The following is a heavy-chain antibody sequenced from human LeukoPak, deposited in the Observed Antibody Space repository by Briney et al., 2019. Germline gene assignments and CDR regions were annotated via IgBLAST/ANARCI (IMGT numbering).Heavy chain of an antibody. J-gene: IGHJ4*02. V-gene: IGHV3-7*04. D-gene: IGHD4-17*01. CDR2: IKRDGSEK. CDR3: ARGGTTVTSAPFDY. CDR1: GFTFSSYW. Sequence: GGSLRLSCSASGFTFSSYWMSWVRQAPGKGLEWVANIKRDGSEKYYVDSVKGRFTISRDNAKNSLYLQMNSLRAEDTDVYYCARGGTTVTSAPFDYWGQGTLVTVSS.